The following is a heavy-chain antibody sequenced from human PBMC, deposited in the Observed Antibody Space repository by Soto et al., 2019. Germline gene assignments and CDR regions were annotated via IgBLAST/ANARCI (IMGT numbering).Heavy chain of an antibody. CDR2: INHSGST. CDR1: GGSFSGYY. D-gene: IGHD3-10*01. J-gene: IGHJ6*03. Sequence: QVQLQQWGAGLLKPSETLSLTCAVYGGSFSGYYWSWIRQPPGKGLEWIGEINHSGSTNYNPSLKSRVTISVDTSKNQFSLKLSSVTAADTAVYYCARGGYYGSGSYYRFYYYYMDVWGKGTTVTVSS. V-gene: IGHV4-34*01. CDR3: ARGGYYGSGSYYRFYYYYMDV.